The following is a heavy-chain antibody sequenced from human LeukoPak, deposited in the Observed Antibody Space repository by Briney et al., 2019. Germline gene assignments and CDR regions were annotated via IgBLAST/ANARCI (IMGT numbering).Heavy chain of an antibody. CDR3: ARGGVPGGFYGSFDY. D-gene: IGHD3-3*01. J-gene: IGHJ4*02. CDR2: IYYSGST. V-gene: IGHV4-59*01. Sequence: SETLSLTCTVSGGSICTYYWSWMRQPPGRGLEWIGYIYYSGSTNHNPSLQSRVTISVDTSKNQFSLKLNSVTAADTAVYYCARGGVPGGFYGSFDYWGQGTLVSVSS. CDR1: GGSICTYY.